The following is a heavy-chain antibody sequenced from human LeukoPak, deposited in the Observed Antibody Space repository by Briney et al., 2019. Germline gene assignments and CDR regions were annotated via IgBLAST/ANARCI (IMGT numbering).Heavy chain of an antibody. J-gene: IGHJ4*02. CDR1: GFTSTNYL. CDR3: ARGLLGGDGYNSYYFVY. V-gene: IGHV3-74*01. D-gene: IGHD5-24*01. Sequence: QPVGSLRLSCTGPGFTSTNYLIRSVRPDPGRGRVWGSRTNSVVTITSNADSVKGRFSTSRDNATTTVYLQTTSLRVEDRAVYYCARGLLGGDGYNSYYFVYWGQGALVSVSS. CDR2: TNSVVTIT.